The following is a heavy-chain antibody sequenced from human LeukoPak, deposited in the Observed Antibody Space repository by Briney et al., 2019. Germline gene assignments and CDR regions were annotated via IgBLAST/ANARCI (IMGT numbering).Heavy chain of an antibody. Sequence: PSETLSLTCTVSGASITSSGYYWGWIRQPPGKGLEWIGTIYHSGSTYYNPSLKSRVTISVDTSKNQFSLRLSSVTAADTAVYYGAREYGSGSYHTRWGQGTLVTVSS. V-gene: IGHV4-39*07. J-gene: IGHJ4*02. CDR3: AREYGSGSYHTR. CDR1: GASITSSGYY. D-gene: IGHD3-10*01. CDR2: IYHSGST.